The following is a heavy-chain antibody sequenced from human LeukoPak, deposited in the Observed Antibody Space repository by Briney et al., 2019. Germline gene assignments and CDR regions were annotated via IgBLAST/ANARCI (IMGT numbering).Heavy chain of an antibody. CDR2: FDPEDGET. CDR3: ATDTEPYGSESPDFDY. J-gene: IGHJ4*02. V-gene: IGHV1-24*01. Sequence: GASVKVSCKVSGYTLTELSMHWVRQAPGKGLEWMGGFDPEDGETIYAQKFQGRVTMTEDTSTDTAYTELSSLRSEDTAVYYCATDTEPYGSESPDFDYWGQGTLVTVSS. D-gene: IGHD3-10*01. CDR1: GYTLTELS.